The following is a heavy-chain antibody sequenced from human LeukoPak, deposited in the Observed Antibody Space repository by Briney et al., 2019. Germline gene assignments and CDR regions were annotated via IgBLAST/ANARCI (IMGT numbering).Heavy chain of an antibody. V-gene: IGHV3-7*01. CDR3: ARAMVAANCYYFDF. Sequence: GGALRLSCAASGVTFSSYRMSWVREAPGKGVERGGNIKQDGSEKYYVDSVKGRFTISRDNAKNTLYLKMNSVRAEETGVYYSARAMVAANCYYFDFWGQGTLVTVSS. J-gene: IGHJ4*02. CDR2: IKQDGSEK. CDR1: GVTFSSYR. D-gene: IGHD2-15*01.